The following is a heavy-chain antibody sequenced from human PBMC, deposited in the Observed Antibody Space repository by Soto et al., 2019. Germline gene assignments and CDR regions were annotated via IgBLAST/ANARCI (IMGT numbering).Heavy chain of an antibody. Sequence: PGESLKISCKGSGYSFTSYWIGWVRQMPGKGLEWMGIIYPGDSDTRYSPSFQGQVTISADKSISTAYLQWSSLKASDTAMYYCARGWVDILTGYHDAFDIWGQGTMVTVSS. CDR3: ARGWVDILTGYHDAFDI. J-gene: IGHJ3*02. V-gene: IGHV5-51*01. CDR1: GYSFTSYW. CDR2: IYPGDSDT. D-gene: IGHD3-9*01.